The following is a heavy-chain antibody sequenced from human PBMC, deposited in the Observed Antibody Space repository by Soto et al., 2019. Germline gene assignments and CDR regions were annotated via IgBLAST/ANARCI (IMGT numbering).Heavy chain of an antibody. CDR2: ISSSGNSI. CDR1: GFTFSDYY. J-gene: IGHJ6*02. Sequence: GGSLRLSCAASGFTFSDYYMIWIRQAPGKGLEWVSYISSSGNSIYYADSVKGRFTLSRDSDNNSPYPKMNSMRAEDTAVYYCARDYSDSSGFFGDYYGMAVWCQAT. CDR3: ARDYSDSSGFFGDYYGMAV. V-gene: IGHV3-11*01. D-gene: IGHD3-22*01.